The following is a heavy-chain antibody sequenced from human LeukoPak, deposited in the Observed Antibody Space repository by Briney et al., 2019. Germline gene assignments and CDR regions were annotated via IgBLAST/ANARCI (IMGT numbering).Heavy chain of an antibody. V-gene: IGHV1-69*13. CDR1: GGTFSSYA. CDR2: IIPIFGTA. D-gene: IGHD5-12*01. Sequence: ASVKVSCKASGGTFSSYAISWVRQAPGQGLEWMGGIIPIFGTANYAQKFQGRVTITADESTSTAYMELSSLRSEDTAVYYCARDDIGREYRGYSGYEHNYWGQGTLVTASS. J-gene: IGHJ4*02. CDR3: ARDDIGREYRGYSGYEHNY.